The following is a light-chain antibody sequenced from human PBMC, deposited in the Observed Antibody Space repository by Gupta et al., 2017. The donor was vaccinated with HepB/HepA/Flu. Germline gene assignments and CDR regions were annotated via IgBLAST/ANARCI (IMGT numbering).Light chain of an antibody. CDR2: DVS. CDR1: SNDIGTYYY. J-gene: IGLJ1*01. V-gene: IGLV2-14*03. CDR3: SSHSPSAF. Sequence: QSALTQPASVSGAPGPSITISCTGTSNDIGTYYYVSWYQQPPDKAHKLIIADVSKRPSVVSDRFSGSKYGNTAALTISGLQAEDDADYYFSSHSPSAFFGTGTKVPVL.